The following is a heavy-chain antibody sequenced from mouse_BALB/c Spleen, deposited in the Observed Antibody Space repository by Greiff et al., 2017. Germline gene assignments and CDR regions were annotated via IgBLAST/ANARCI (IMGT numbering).Heavy chain of an antibody. J-gene: IGHJ3*01. CDR1: GYSITSDYA. CDR3: ARDYYGGFAY. CDR2: ISYSGST. Sequence: EVKLMESGPGLVKPSQSLSLTCTVTGYSITSDYARNWIRQFPGNKLEWMGYISYSGSTSYNPSLKSRISITRDTSKNQFFLQLNSVTTEDTATYDCARDYYGGFAYWGQGTLVTVSA. D-gene: IGHD1-1*01. V-gene: IGHV3-2*02.